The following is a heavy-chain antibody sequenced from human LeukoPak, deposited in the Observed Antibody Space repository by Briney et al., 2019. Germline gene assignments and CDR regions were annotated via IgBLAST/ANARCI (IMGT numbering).Heavy chain of an antibody. D-gene: IGHD5-18*01. CDR3: AREGERGYSYADY. J-gene: IGHJ4*02. V-gene: IGHV3-48*01. CDR1: GFTFSIYS. CDR2: ISSSSSTI. Sequence: QSGGSLRLSCAASGFTFSIYSMNWVRQAPGKGLEWVSYISSSSSTIHYVDSVKGRFTISRDDAKNSLYLQMNNLRAEDTAVYYCAREGERGYSYADYWGQGTLVTVSS.